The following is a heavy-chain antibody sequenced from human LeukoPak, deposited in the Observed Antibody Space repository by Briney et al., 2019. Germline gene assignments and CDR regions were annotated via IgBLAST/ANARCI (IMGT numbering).Heavy chain of an antibody. CDR3: AKWGAVAGFDY. J-gene: IGHJ4*02. V-gene: IGHV3-30*02. Sequence: GGSLRLSCAASGFTFDDYGMSWVRQAPGKGLEWVTFIRYDGSSKYYADSVKGRFTISRDNSKNTLYLQMNSLRAEDTAVYYCAKWGAVAGFDYWGQGTLVTVSS. CDR2: IRYDGSSK. D-gene: IGHD6-19*01. CDR1: GFTFDDYG.